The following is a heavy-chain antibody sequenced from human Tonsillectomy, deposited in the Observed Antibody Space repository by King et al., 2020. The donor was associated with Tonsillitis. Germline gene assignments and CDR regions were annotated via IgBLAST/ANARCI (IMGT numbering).Heavy chain of an antibody. CDR1: GFTFSSYD. Sequence: VQLVESGGGLVQPGGSLRLSCAASGFTFSSYDMHWVRQVPGKGLEWVSAIGIGGDTYYAGSVKGRFSISRENAKNSLYLQMNSLRGGDTAVYYCAREPMIANFFDAFEIWGEGTLVTVSS. J-gene: IGHJ3*02. CDR2: IGIGGDT. CDR3: AREPMIANFFDAFEI. V-gene: IGHV3-13*01. D-gene: IGHD2-21*01.